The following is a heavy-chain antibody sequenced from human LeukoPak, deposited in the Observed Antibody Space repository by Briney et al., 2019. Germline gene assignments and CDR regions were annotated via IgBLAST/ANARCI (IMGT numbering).Heavy chain of an antibody. D-gene: IGHD3-22*01. V-gene: IGHV3-66*04. J-gene: IGHJ4*02. Sequence: GGSLRLSCAASEFSVGSNYMSWVRQAPGKGLEWVSIIYSGGSTFYADSVKGRFTISRDNSKNTLYLQMNSLRAEDTAVYYCARHVVAVGFDHWGQGTLVTVSS. CDR1: EFSVGSNY. CDR3: ARHVVAVGFDH. CDR2: IYSGGST.